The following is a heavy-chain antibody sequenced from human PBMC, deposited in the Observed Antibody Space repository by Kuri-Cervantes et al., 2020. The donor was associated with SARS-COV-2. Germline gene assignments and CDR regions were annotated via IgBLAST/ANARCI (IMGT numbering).Heavy chain of an antibody. Sequence: SVKVSCKTSGGSFSRYAISWVRQAPGQGLEWMGRIIPIVGVPNYAQNFQGRVTITADTFTSTAYVELSSLRSEDTAVYHCARETSRTSGTGYYFDYWGQGTLVTVSS. J-gene: IGHJ4*02. V-gene: IGHV1-69*04. CDR3: ARETSRTSGTGYYFDY. D-gene: IGHD6-19*01. CDR2: IIPIVGVP. CDR1: GGSFSRYA.